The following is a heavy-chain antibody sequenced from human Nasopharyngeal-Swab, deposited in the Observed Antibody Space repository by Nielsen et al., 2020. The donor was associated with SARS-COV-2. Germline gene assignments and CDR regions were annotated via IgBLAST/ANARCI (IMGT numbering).Heavy chain of an antibody. CDR3: AKERYQSGSGKYPRDFDQ. V-gene: IGHV3-21*05. J-gene: IGHJ4*02. D-gene: IGHD3-10*01. CDR1: GITFSRDS. Sequence: GESLKISCAVSGITFSRDSMNWVRQAPGKGLEWVAYISSSSSHTYYADSVKGRFTISRDISKNTLYLQMNSLRPEDTAVYYCAKERYQSGSGKYPRDFDQWGQGTLVTVSS. CDR2: ISSSSSHT.